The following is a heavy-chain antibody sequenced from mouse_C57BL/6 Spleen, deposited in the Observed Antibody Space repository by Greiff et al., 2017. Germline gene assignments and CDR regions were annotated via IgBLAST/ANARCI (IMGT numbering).Heavy chain of an antibody. V-gene: IGHV2-4*01. CDR2: IWSGGST. CDR3: AKDYYGSSYGYFDG. J-gene: IGHJ1*03. CDR1: GFSLTSYG. Sequence: QVQLKESGPGLVQPSPSLSITCTVSGFSLTSYGVHWVRQPPGKGLEWLGVIWSGGSTDYNAAFISRLSSSKDNSKSQVFFKMHSLQADDTAIYYCAKDYYGSSYGYFDGWGTGTTVTVAS. D-gene: IGHD1-1*01.